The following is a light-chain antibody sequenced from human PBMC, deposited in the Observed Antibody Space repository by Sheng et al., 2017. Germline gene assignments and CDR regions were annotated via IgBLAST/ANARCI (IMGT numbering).Light chain of an antibody. CDR2: ITS. J-gene: IGKJ4*01. CDR3: QQHNKWPLT. CDR1: QSLSSS. V-gene: IGKV3-15*01. Sequence: EIVLTQSPGTLSLSPGERATLSCRASQSLSSSFLAWYQQKPGQAPRLLIYITSTRATGIPARFSGRGSGTEFTLTISSLQSEDFAVYYCQQHNKWPLTFGGGTKVELK.